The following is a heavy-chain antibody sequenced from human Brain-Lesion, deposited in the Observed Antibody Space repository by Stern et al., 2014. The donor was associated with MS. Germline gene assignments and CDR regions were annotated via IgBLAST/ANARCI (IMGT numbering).Heavy chain of an antibody. D-gene: IGHD6-13*01. V-gene: IGHV4-4*02. CDR3: ARFPASRPHVFDS. CDR1: GGSISSSNW. Sequence: VQLVESGPGLVKPSGTLSLTCAVSGGSISSSNWWSWVRQSPGKGLEWIGESDHSGSTIYNPSLKSRVTVSVDKSKKRFSLTLRSVTAADTAVYFCARFPASRPHVFDSWGQGTLVTVSS. J-gene: IGHJ4*02. CDR2: SDHSGST.